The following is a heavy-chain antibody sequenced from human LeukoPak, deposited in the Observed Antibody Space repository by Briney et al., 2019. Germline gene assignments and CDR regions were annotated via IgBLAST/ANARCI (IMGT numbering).Heavy chain of an antibody. CDR1: GGSISSYY. CDR2: IYTSGST. Sequence: SETLSLTCTVSGGSISSYYCSWIRQPAGKGLEWIGRIYTSGSTDYNPSLQSRVTMSVDTSKNQFSLKLTSVTAADPAVYYCARVEGSSWSHDYWGRGTLVSVSS. D-gene: IGHD6-13*01. V-gene: IGHV4-4*07. CDR3: ARVEGSSWSHDY. J-gene: IGHJ4*02.